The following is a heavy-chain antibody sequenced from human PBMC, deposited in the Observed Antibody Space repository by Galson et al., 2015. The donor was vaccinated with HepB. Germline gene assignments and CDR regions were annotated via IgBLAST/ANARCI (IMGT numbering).Heavy chain of an antibody. CDR3: ARDQGSCSSTSCPSGEYYYGMDA. CDR2: IIPISATS. D-gene: IGHD2-2*01. V-gene: IGHV1-69*06. Sequence: SVKVSCKASGGTFSSYVISWVRQAPGQGLEWMGGIIPISATSNYAQKFQGRVTISADKSTSTVYMELSRLRSDDTAVYYCARDQGSCSSTSCPSGEYYYGMDAWGQGTTVTVSS. CDR1: GGTFSSYV. J-gene: IGHJ6*02.